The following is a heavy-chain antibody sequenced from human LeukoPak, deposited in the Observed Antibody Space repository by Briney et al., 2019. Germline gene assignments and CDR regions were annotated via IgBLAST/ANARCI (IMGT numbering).Heavy chain of an antibody. D-gene: IGHD1-14*01. CDR1: GYTFTSYD. J-gene: IGHJ6*03. CDR3: ARFLRTPVNRGGPANYYMDV. Sequence: ASVKVSCKASGYTFTSYDINWVRQATGQGLEWMGWMNPNSGNTGYAQKFQGRVTMTRNTSINTAYMELRSLRSEDTAVYYCARFLRTPVNRGGPANYYMDVWGKGTAVTVSS. V-gene: IGHV1-8*02. CDR2: MNPNSGNT.